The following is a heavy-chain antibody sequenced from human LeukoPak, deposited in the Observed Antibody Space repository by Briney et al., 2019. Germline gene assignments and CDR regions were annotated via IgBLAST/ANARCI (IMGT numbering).Heavy chain of an antibody. Sequence: ASVKVSCKAFGYTFTSNYMHWVRQAPGQGPEWMGVISPSGGSTTYAQKFQGRVTLTRDMSTSTDYLELSSLRSEDTAVYYCARHRSGGSQDDAFDIWGQGTMVTVSS. V-gene: IGHV1-46*01. CDR3: ARHRSGGSQDDAFDI. CDR1: GYTFTSNY. CDR2: ISPSGGST. D-gene: IGHD2-15*01. J-gene: IGHJ3*02.